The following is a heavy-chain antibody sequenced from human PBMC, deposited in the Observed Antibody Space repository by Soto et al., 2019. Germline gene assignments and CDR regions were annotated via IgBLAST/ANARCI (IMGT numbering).Heavy chain of an antibody. D-gene: IGHD2-21*01. Sequence: PGGSLRLSCAASGFTFSNYWMNWVRQAPGKGLEWVANIKQDGSETYYVDSVKGRFTISRDNTKNSLYLQMNTLRDDDTAVYYCARPLTTGWELLINVYWGQGALVTVSS. J-gene: IGHJ4*02. CDR2: IKQDGSET. V-gene: IGHV3-7*01. CDR1: GFTFSNYW. CDR3: ARPLTTGWELLINVY.